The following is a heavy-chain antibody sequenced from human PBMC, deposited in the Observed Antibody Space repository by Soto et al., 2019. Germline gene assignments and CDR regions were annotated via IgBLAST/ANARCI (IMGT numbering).Heavy chain of an antibody. CDR3: ARGAGFWSGYYSLYFDY. CDR1: GGSFSGYY. D-gene: IGHD3-3*01. CDR2: INHSGST. V-gene: IGHV4-34*01. Sequence: QVQLQQWGAGLLKPSETLSLTCAVYGGSFSGYYWSWIRQPPGKGLEWIGEINHSGSTNYNPSLKSRVTISVDTSKNQFSLKLSSVTAADTAVYYCARGAGFWSGYYSLYFDYWGQGTLVTVSS. J-gene: IGHJ4*02.